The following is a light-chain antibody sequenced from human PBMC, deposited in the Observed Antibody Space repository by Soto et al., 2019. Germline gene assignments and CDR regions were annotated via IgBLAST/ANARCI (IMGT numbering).Light chain of an antibody. CDR1: QSVSSSF. CDR2: GAS. Sequence: EIVMTQSPGTLSLSPGERATLSCRASQSVSSSFLAWYQQKPGQAPRLLIYGASNRATGIPDRFSGSGSGTDFTLTISRLEPEDFAVYYCQQYVTSPWTFGQGTTAESK. J-gene: IGKJ1*01. V-gene: IGKV3-20*01. CDR3: QQYVTSPWT.